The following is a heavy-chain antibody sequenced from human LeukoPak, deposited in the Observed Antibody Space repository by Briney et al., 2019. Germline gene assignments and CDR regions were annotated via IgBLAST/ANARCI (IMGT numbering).Heavy chain of an antibody. V-gene: IGHV3-30-3*01. Sequence: PGGSLRLSCAASGFTFSSYAMHWVRQAPGKGLEWVAVISYDGSNKYYADSVKGRFTISRDNSKNTLYLQMNSLRAEDTAVYYCASHLNLDYWGQGTLVTVSS. J-gene: IGHJ4*02. CDR3: ASHLNLDY. CDR1: GFTFSSYA. CDR2: ISYDGSNK.